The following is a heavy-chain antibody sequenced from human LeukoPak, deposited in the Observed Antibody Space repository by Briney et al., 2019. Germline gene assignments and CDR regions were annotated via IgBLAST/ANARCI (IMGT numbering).Heavy chain of an antibody. CDR3: ATLYEIHSDY. V-gene: IGHV3-23*01. J-gene: IGHJ4*02. CDR2: ISGSDT. Sequence: PGGSLRLSCTASAFTLSNYALSWVRQAPGKRLEWVSGISGSDTFYANSVKGRFTISRDNSKNTLYLQMNGLRADDTAIYYCATLYEIHSDYWGRGTLVTVSS. CDR1: AFTLSNYA. D-gene: IGHD2/OR15-2a*01.